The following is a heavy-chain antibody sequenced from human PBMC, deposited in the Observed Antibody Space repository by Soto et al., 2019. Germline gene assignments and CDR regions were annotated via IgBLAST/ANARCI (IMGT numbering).Heavy chain of an antibody. CDR3: TGAYYDVSGYSLDP. V-gene: IGHV4-59*01. D-gene: IGHD3-22*01. CDR1: GGSISSGY. Sequence: SETLSLTCSVSGGSISSGYWTWIRQPPGKGLEWIGYIYYGGSINYNPSLKSRVIISVDTAKNQFSLRLSSVSAADTAVYYCTGAYYDVSGYSLDPWGQGTSVTVS. CDR2: IYYGGSI. J-gene: IGHJ5*02.